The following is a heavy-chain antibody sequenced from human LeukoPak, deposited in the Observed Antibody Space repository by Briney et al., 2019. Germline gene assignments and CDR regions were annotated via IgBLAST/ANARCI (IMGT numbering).Heavy chain of an antibody. CDR1: GYTFTSYG. V-gene: IGHV1-18*01. CDR2: ISAYNGNT. J-gene: IGHJ3*02. D-gene: IGHD3-16*01. CDR3: ARDQGELGDDAFDI. Sequence: ASVKVSCKASGYTFTSYGTSWVRQAPGQGLEWMGWISAYNGNTNYARKLQGRVTMTTDTSTSTAYMELRSLRSDDTAVYYCARDQGELGDDAFDIWGQGTMVTVSS.